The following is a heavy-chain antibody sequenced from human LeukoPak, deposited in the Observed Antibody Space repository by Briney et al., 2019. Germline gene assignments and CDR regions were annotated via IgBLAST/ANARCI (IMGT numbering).Heavy chain of an antibody. CDR1: GGSISSYY. CDR3: TRQVDIVATIETNWFDP. J-gene: IGHJ5*02. D-gene: IGHD5-12*01. Sequence: SETLSLTCTVSGGSISSYYWSWIRQPPGKGLEWIGYIYYSGSTNYNPSLKSRVTISVDTSKNQFSLKLSSVTAADTAVYYCTRQVDIVATIETNWFDPWGQGTLVTVSS. V-gene: IGHV4-59*08. CDR2: IYYSGST.